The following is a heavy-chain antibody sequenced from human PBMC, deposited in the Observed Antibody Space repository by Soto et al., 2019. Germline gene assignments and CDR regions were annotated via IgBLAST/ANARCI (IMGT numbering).Heavy chain of an antibody. V-gene: IGHV1-3*01. CDR2: IDAGNGNT. CDR3: ARVLGPLADV. J-gene: IGHJ6*02. D-gene: IGHD3-16*01. CDR1: YS. Sequence: YSRCSARKATRQRREWMGLIDAGNGNTKYSQKFHARVTITRDTSASSAYMELSSLRSEDTAVYYCARVLGPLADVWGQGTTVTVSS.